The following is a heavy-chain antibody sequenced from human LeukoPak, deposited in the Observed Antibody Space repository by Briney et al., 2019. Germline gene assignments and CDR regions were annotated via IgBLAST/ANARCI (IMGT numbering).Heavy chain of an antibody. Sequence: SETLSLICAVYGGSFSGYHWSWIRQPPGKGLEWIGYIYYSGSTNYNPSLKSRVTISVDTSKNQFSLKLSSVTAADTAVYYCARVGSQGFDYWGQGTLVTVSS. D-gene: IGHD1-26*01. CDR2: IYYSGST. CDR3: ARVGSQGFDY. CDR1: GGSFSGYH. V-gene: IGHV4-59*01. J-gene: IGHJ4*02.